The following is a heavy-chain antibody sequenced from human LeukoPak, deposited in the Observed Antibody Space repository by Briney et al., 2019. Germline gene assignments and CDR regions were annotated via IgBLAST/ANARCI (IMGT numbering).Heavy chain of an antibody. CDR1: GFTFSTYG. D-gene: IGHD5-18*01. CDR3: AKGDAAIGTFDY. J-gene: IGHJ4*02. Sequence: GRSLRLSCAAPGFTFSTYGMHWVRQAPGKGLEWVAVISYDGSKKYYGDSVKGRFTISRDNSKKTLYLQMNSLRAEDTAVYYCAKGDAAIGTFDYWGQGTLVTVSS. V-gene: IGHV3-30*18. CDR2: ISYDGSKK.